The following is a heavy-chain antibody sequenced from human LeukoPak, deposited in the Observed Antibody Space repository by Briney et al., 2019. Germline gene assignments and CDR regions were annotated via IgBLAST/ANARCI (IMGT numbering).Heavy chain of an antibody. CDR3: GRILTAGDYAREWVVP. CDR2: IIPIFGTT. Sequence: EASVKVSCKASGGDFSIHSISWVRQTPGHGLEWMGRIIPIFGTTEYAQKFQGRVIINADKSTSTVYLELHRLTSDDSTIYFCGRILTAGDYAREWVVPWGEGALVSV. D-gene: IGHD2-21*01. CDR1: GGDFSIHS. J-gene: IGHJ5*02. V-gene: IGHV1-69*08.